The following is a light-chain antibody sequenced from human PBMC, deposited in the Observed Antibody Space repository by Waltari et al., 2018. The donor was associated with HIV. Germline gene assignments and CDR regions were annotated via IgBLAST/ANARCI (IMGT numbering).Light chain of an antibody. CDR3: ASWDDSLSGWV. J-gene: IGLJ3*02. CDR2: WNS. CDR1: SSTIRSTY. V-gene: IGLV1-47*01. Sequence: SVLTQPPSASRTPGQRVTIPCSGSSSTIRSTYVYWYQYFPGATPKLLIYWNSQRPAGVPDRFSGSKSGTSASLAISGLRPEDGTDYYCASWDDSLSGWVFGGGTKVTVL.